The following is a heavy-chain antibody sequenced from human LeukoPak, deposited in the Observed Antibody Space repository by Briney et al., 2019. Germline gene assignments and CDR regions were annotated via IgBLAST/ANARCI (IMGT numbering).Heavy chain of an antibody. D-gene: IGHD2-2*01. CDR3: AKGGSIVVVPAAEH. Sequence: AGGSLRLSCAASGFSFSNYAMTWVRQAPGKGLEWVSAISGSGDSTYYADSVKGRFTISRGNSKNTLYLQMISLRAEDTAVYYCAKGGSIVVVPAAEHWGQGTLVTVSS. V-gene: IGHV3-23*01. CDR1: GFSFSNYA. CDR2: ISGSGDST. J-gene: IGHJ1*01.